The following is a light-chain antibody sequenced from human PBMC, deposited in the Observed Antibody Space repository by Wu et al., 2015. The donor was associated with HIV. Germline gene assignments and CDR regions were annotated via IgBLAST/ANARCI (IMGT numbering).Light chain of an antibody. CDR1: QSVGGN. CDR3: QQYSRSPVT. V-gene: IGKV3-20*01. Sequence: IVMTQSPATLSVSPGERVTLSCRASQSVGGNLAWYQQKTGQAPRLLIYGTSNRATGIPDRFSGSGSGTDFTLIINRLEPEDFAVYYCQQYSRSPVTFGQGTRLEI. CDR2: GTS. J-gene: IGKJ5*01.